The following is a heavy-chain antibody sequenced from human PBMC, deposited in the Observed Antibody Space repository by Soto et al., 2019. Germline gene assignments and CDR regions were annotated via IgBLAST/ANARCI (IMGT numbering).Heavy chain of an antibody. V-gene: IGHV4-61*01. CDR2: IYYSGST. Sequence: ETLSLTCTVSGGSVSSGSYYWSWIRQPPGKGLEWIGYIYYSGSTNYNPSLKSRVTISVDTSKNQFSLKLSSVTAADTAVYYCARLLELPEYYFDYWGQGTLVTVSS. CDR3: ARLLELPEYYFDY. J-gene: IGHJ4*02. D-gene: IGHD1-7*01. CDR1: GGSVSSGSYY.